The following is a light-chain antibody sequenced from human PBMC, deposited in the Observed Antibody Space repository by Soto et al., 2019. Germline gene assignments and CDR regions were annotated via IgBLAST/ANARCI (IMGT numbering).Light chain of an antibody. CDR1: QSISSY. CDR2: AAS. V-gene: IGKV1-39*01. Sequence: DIQMTQSPSSLSASVGDRVTITCRASQSISSYLHWYQQKPGKAPKLLIYAASSLQSGVPSRFSGSGSGTEFTLTISSLQPEDFATYYCQQLNSSPLTFGGGTKVDIK. J-gene: IGKJ4*01. CDR3: QQLNSSPLT.